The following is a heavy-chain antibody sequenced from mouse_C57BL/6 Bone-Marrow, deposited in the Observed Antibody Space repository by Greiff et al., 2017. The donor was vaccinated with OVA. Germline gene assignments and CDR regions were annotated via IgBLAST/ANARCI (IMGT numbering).Heavy chain of an antibody. CDR3: ARHYGNLTGAMDY. V-gene: IGHV5-15*01. J-gene: IGHJ4*01. D-gene: IGHD2-1*01. Sequence: EVMLVESGGGLVQPGGSLKLSCAASGFTFSDYGMAWVRQAPRKGPEGVAFISNLAYSIYYADTVTGRFTISRENAKNTLYLEMSSLRSEDTAMYYCARHYGNLTGAMDYGGQGTSVTVSS. CDR2: ISNLAYSI. CDR1: GFTFSDYG.